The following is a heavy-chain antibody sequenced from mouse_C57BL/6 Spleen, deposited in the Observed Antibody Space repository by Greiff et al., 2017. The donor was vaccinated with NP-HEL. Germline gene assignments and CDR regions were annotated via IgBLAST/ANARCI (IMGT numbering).Heavy chain of an antibody. J-gene: IGHJ2*01. Sequence: VKLQESGPELVKPGASVKISCKASGYAFSSSWMNWVKQRPGKGLEWIGRIYPGDGDTNYNGKFKGKATLTADKSSSTAYMQLSSLTSEDSAVYFCARGGLLQYFDYWGQGTTLTVSS. D-gene: IGHD2-3*01. V-gene: IGHV1-82*01. CDR1: GYAFSSSW. CDR2: IYPGDGDT. CDR3: ARGGLLQYFDY.